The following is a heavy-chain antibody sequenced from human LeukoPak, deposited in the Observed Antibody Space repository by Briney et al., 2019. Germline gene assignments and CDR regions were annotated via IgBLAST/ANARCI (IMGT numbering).Heavy chain of an antibody. CDR2: IKEDGSER. CDR3: ARGISIAI. D-gene: IGHD3-22*01. CDR1: GFTFSSYW. Sequence: GGSLTLSCAASGFTFSSYWMTWVRQAPGKGLEWVANIKEDGSERYYVDSVKGRFTISRDNAKNSLFLQMNSLRAEDTAVYYCARGISIAIWGQGTMVTVSS. V-gene: IGHV3-7*01. J-gene: IGHJ3*02.